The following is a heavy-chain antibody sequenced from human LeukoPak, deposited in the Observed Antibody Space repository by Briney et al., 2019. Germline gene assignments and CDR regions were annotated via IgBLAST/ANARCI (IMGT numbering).Heavy chain of an antibody. CDR1: GFTFSSYG. Sequence: GGSLRLSCAASGFTFSSYGMSWVRQAPGKGLEWVSAISGSGGSTYYADSVKGRSTISRDNSKNTLYLQMNSLRAEDTAVYYCAKRPRSPPDYYLDYWGQGTLVTVSS. V-gene: IGHV3-23*01. CDR2: ISGSGGST. D-gene: IGHD3-10*01. J-gene: IGHJ4*02. CDR3: AKRPRSPPDYYLDY.